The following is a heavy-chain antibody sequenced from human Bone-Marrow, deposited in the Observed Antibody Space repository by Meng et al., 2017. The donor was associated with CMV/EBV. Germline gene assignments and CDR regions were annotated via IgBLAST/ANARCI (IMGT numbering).Heavy chain of an antibody. Sequence: SVKVSCKASGGTFSCWLITWVRQAPGQGLEWMGGIIPIFGTANYAQKFQGRVTITTDESTSTAYMELSSLRSEDTAVYYCARYKTDGYNRGRWFDPWGQGTLVTVSS. CDR1: GGTFSCWL. CDR3: ARYKTDGYNRGRWFDP. J-gene: IGHJ5*02. V-gene: IGHV1-69*05. D-gene: IGHD5-24*01. CDR2: IIPIFGTA.